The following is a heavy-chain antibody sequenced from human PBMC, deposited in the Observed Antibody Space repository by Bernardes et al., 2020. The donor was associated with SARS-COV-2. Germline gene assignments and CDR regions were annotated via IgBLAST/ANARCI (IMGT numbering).Heavy chain of an antibody. J-gene: IGHJ4*02. Sequence: GGSLRLSCAASGFTFRSYGMHWVRQAPGKGLEWVAVISYDGSNKYYADSVKGRFTISRDNSKNKLYLQMNSLRAEDTAVYYCAKECMVRRVIKGALGYWGQGTLVT. D-gene: IGHD3-10*01. CDR2: ISYDGSNK. CDR3: AKECMVRRVIKGALGY. V-gene: IGHV3-30*18. CDR1: GFTFRSYG.